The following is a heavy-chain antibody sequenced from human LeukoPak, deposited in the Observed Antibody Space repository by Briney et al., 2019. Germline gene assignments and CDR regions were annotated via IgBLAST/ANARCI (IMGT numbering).Heavy chain of an antibody. V-gene: IGHV3-30-3*01. Sequence: PGGSLRLSCAASGFTFSSYAMHWVRQAPGKGLEWVAVISYDGSNKYYADSVKGRFTISRDNSKNTLYLQMNSLRAEDTAVYYCARLPTFYYDSSGYHYDYWGQGTLVTVSS. D-gene: IGHD3-22*01. CDR3: ARLPTFYYDSSGYHYDY. CDR2: ISYDGSNK. CDR1: GFTFSSYA. J-gene: IGHJ4*02.